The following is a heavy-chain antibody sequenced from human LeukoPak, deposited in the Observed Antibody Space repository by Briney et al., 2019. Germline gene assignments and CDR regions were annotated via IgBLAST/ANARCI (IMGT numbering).Heavy chain of an antibody. D-gene: IGHD2-21*01. Sequence: PSETLSLTCTVSGGSISSYYWSWIRQPPGKGLEWIGYIYYSGSTNYNPSLKSRVTISVDTSKNQFSLKLSSVTAADTAVHYCARGRGEGAGGYYFDYWGQGTLVTVSS. CDR1: GGSISSYY. CDR3: ARGRGEGAGGYYFDY. J-gene: IGHJ4*02. V-gene: IGHV4-59*01. CDR2: IYYSGST.